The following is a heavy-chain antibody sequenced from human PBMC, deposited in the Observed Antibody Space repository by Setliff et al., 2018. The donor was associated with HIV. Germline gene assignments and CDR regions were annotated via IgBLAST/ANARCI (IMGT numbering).Heavy chain of an antibody. CDR2: IYHTGNT. CDR3: ARVLLSGDFYFDY. CDR1: GGSISSGGYS. V-gene: IGHV4-30-2*01. D-gene: IGHD2-15*01. Sequence: PSETLSLTCAVSGGSISSGGYSWSWIRQAPGKGLEWIGYIYHTGNTYYNPSLRSRVTISIDMSKNQFSLKLSSVTAADTAVYYCARVLLSGDFYFDYWGQGTMVTVSS. J-gene: IGHJ4*02.